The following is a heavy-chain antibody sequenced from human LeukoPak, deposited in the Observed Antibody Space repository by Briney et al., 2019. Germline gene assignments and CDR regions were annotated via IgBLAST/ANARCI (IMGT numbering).Heavy chain of an antibody. CDR3: ATLDYGGHY. CDR2: INHSGSA. D-gene: IGHD4-17*01. V-gene: IGHV4-34*01. CDR1: GGSFNGYS. Sequence: NPSETLSLTCAVYGGSFNGYSWSWIRQPPGKGLEWIGEINHSGSANYNPSLKSRVTISLDTSKNQFSLKLSSVTAADTAVYYCATLDYGGHYWGQGTLVTVSS. J-gene: IGHJ4*02.